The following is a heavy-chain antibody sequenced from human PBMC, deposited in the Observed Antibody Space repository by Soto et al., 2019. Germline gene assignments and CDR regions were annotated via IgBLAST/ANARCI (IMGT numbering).Heavy chain of an antibody. V-gene: IGHV3-23*01. CDR2: ISSSGGST. D-gene: IGHD6-13*01. CDR1: GFTFDDYV. J-gene: IGHJ4*02. CDR3: AKASTWYPYFDY. Sequence: PGGSLSLSCAASGFTFDDYVMNWVRHAPGKGLEWVSAISSSGGSTYYADSVKGRFTISRDNSKNTLYLQMNTLTAEVTAVYYCAKASTWYPYFDYWGQGTLVTVSS.